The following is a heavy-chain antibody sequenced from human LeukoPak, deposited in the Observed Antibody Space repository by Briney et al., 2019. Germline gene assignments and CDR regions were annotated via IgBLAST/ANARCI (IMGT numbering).Heavy chain of an antibody. J-gene: IGHJ4*02. Sequence: GGSLRLSCAASGFTFDDYGMSWVRQGPGKGLEWVGFIRSKAYGGTTEYAASVKGRFTISRDDFKSSAYLQMNSLRVDDTGVYYCARFRTYEIDYWGQGTLVTVSS. CDR3: ARFRTYEIDY. CDR2: IRSKAYGGTT. V-gene: IGHV3-49*04. D-gene: IGHD5-12*01. CDR1: GFTFDDYG.